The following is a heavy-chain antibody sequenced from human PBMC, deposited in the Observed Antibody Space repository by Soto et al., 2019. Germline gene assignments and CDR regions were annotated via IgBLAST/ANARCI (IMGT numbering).Heavy chain of an antibody. CDR3: ARGFSDYGDYVGEY. V-gene: IGHV4-59*08. CDR1: GGSISSYY. CDR2: IYYSGST. D-gene: IGHD4-17*01. J-gene: IGHJ4*02. Sequence: SETLSLTCTVSGGSISSYYWNWIRQPPGKGLEWIGYIYYSGSTNYNPSLKSRVTISVDTSKNQFSLKLSSVTAADTAVYYCARGFSDYGDYVGEYWGQGTPVTVSS.